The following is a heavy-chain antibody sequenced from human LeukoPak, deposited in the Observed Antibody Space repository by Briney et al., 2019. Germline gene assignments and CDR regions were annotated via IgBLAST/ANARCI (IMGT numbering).Heavy chain of an antibody. Sequence: PSETLSLTCTVSGGSISSYYWSWIRQPPGKGLEWIGYIYYSVSTNYNPSLKSRVTISVDTSKNQFSLKLSSVTAADTAVYYCARDSGSYGYPYYYYGMDVWGQGTTVTVSS. V-gene: IGHV4-59*01. J-gene: IGHJ6*02. CDR3: ARDSGSYGYPYYYYGMDV. CDR1: GGSISSYY. CDR2: IYYSVST. D-gene: IGHD5-18*01.